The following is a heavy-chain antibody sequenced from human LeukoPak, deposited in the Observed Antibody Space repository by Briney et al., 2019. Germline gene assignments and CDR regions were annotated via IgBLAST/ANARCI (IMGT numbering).Heavy chain of an antibody. D-gene: IGHD3-16*01. CDR1: GFTVSSNY. Sequence: PGGSLRLSCAASGFTVSSNYMSWVRQAPGKGLDWVSVIYSSGDTYYADSVKGRFTISRDNSKNTLYLQMNSLRAEDTAVYYCAKAGESSYYYYNGMDVWGQGTTVTVSS. CDR2: IYSSGDT. CDR3: AKAGESSYYYYNGMDV. J-gene: IGHJ6*02. V-gene: IGHV3-53*01.